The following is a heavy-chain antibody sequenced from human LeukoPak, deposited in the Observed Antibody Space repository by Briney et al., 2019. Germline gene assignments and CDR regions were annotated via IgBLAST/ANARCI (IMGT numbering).Heavy chain of an antibody. CDR1: GGSFSGYY. D-gene: IGHD6-19*01. V-gene: IGHV4-34*01. CDR2: INHSGST. J-gene: IGHJ4*02. Sequence: PSETLSLTCAVYGGSFSGYYWSWIRQPPGKGLEWIGEINHSGSTNYNPSLKSRVTISVDTSKNQFSLKLSPVTAADTAVYYCARGTAVAGGDYWGQGTLVTVSS. CDR3: ARGTAVAGGDY.